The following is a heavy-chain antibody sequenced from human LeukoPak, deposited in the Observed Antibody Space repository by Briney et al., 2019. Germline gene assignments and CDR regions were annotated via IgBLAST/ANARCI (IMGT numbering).Heavy chain of an antibody. Sequence: GASVKVSCKASGGTFSSYAISWVRQAPGRGLEWMGGIIPIFGTANYAQKFQGRVTITADESTSTAYMELSSLRSEDTAVYYCARPYSSGWPSFSRFDYWGQGTLVTVSS. CDR1: GGTFSSYA. CDR2: IIPIFGTA. D-gene: IGHD6-19*01. J-gene: IGHJ4*02. V-gene: IGHV1-69*13. CDR3: ARPYSSGWPSFSRFDY.